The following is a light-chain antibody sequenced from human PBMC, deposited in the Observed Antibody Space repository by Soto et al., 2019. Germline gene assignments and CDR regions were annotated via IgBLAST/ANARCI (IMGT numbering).Light chain of an antibody. CDR2: DAS. Sequence: DIQMTQSPSSLSASVGDRVTITCQASQDISTYLNWYQQKPGKAPKLLIYDASKLETGVPSKFSGSGSGTEFTLTISSLQPEDIATYSCQQYDNLFTFGPGTKVNIK. V-gene: IGKV1-33*01. CDR1: QDISTY. CDR3: QQYDNLFT. J-gene: IGKJ3*01.